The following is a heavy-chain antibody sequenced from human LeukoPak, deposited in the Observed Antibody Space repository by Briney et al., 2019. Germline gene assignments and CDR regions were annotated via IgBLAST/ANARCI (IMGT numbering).Heavy chain of an antibody. D-gene: IGHD3-10*01. CDR3: ARHETGPFFDY. CDR2: IYPGDSDT. J-gene: IGHJ4*02. V-gene: IGHV5-51*01. Sequence: GESLKISCKGSGYNFTSYWIGWVRPMPGKGLECMGIIYPGDSDTRYSPSFQGQVTISADKSISTAYLQWSSLKASDTAMYYCARHETGPFFDYWGQGTLVTVSS. CDR1: GYNFTSYW.